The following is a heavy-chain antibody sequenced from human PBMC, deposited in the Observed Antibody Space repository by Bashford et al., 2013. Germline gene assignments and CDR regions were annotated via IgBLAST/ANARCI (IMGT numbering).Heavy chain of an antibody. CDR2: TYYRGST. D-gene: IGHD5-12*01. CDR3: ARGDPMRGYSGYHLAFDI. V-gene: IGHV4-39*07. Sequence: SETLSLTCTVSGDSFSTSTYNWGWIRQPPGKGLEWIGNTYYRGSTYYNSSLKSRVTISVDTSKNQFSLKLSFLTAADTAVYYCARGDPMRGYSGYHLAFDIWGQGTMVTVSS. CDR1: GDSFSTSTYN. J-gene: IGHJ3*02.